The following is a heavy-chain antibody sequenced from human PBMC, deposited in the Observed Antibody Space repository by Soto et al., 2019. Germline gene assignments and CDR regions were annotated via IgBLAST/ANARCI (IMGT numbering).Heavy chain of an antibody. CDR3: TRGGTLWNPGY. CDR1: GGSISSGGYY. D-gene: IGHD1-1*01. J-gene: IGHJ4*02. Sequence: SETLSLTCTVSGGSISSGGYYWSWIRQHPGKGLEWIGYIYYSGSTYYSPSPKSRVTISVDTTKNQFSLKLSSVTATDTAMYFCTRGGTLWNPGYWGQGTLVTVSS. V-gene: IGHV4-39*01. CDR2: IYYSGST.